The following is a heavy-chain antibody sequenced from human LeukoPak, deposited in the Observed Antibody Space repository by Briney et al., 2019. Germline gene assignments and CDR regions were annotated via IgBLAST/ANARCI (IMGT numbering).Heavy chain of an antibody. D-gene: IGHD6-19*01. CDR1: GFTFSDHY. V-gene: IGHV3-72*01. J-gene: IGHJ4*02. Sequence: GGSLRLSCAASGFTFSDHYMYWVRQAPGKGLEWVGRIRNKVNSYITEYAASVTGRFTISRDDSKNSLYLQMNSLKTEDTAVYYCTRVAPVTGSRYCDYWGQGALVTVSS. CDR3: TRVAPVTGSRYCDY. CDR2: IRNKVNSYIT.